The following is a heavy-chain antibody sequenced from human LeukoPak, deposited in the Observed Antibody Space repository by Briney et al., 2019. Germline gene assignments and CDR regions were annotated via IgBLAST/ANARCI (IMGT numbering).Heavy chain of an antibody. J-gene: IGHJ4*02. CDR1: GYSISSGYY. D-gene: IGHD3-22*01. CDR3: ARDDMVGSSGYSSPFDY. Sequence: SETLSLTCTVSGYSISSGYYWGWIRQPPGKGLEWIGSIYHSGSTYYNPSLKSRVTISVDTSKNQFSLKLSSVTAADTAVYYCARDDMVGSSGYSSPFDYWGQGTLVTVSS. CDR2: IYHSGST. V-gene: IGHV4-38-2*02.